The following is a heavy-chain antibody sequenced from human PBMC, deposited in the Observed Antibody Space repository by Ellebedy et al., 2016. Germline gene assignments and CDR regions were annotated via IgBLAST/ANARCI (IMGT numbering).Heavy chain of an antibody. CDR2: IYYSGST. J-gene: IGHJ6*02. V-gene: IGHV4-59*01. Sequence: GSLRLSCTVPGGSISSYYWSWIRQPPGKGLEWIGYIYYSGSTNYNPSLKSRVTISVDTSKNQFSLKLSSVTAADTAVYYCARRGVGYYYYGMDVWGQGTTVTVSS. D-gene: IGHD1-26*01. CDR1: GGSISSYY. CDR3: ARRGVGYYYYGMDV.